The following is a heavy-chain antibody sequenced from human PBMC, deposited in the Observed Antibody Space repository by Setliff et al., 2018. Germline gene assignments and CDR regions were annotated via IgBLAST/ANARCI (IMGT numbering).Heavy chain of an antibody. CDR2: ISPYNGNT. J-gene: IGHJ5*02. CDR3: ARVFRYCTRTACQQVAGDEA. Sequence: ASVKVSCKASGYIFKSYGISWVRQAPGQGLEWMGWISPYNGNTNSAQKLQGRVTLTTDTSTNTAYMELRNLSPDDTAVYFCARVFRYCTRTACQQVAGDEAWGQGTLVTVSS. D-gene: IGHD1-26*01. V-gene: IGHV1-18*01. CDR1: GYIFKSYG.